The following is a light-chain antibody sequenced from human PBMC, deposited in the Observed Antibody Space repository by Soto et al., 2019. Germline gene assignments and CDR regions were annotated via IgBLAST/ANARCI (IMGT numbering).Light chain of an antibody. CDR3: QQYSNWPSFT. Sequence: EVLLTQSLSTLSLFPGESATLSCRAHRSSSSYLAWYQQKPGQAPRLLIYGASSRPTDIPDRFSGSGSGTEFTLTISSLQPEDFAVYYCQQYSNWPSFTFGQGTKVDIK. CDR2: GAS. CDR1: RSSSSY. V-gene: IGKV3-11*01. J-gene: IGKJ1*01.